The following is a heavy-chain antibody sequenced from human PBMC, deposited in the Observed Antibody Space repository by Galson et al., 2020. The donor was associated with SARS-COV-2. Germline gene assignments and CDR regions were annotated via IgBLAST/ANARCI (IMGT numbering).Heavy chain of an antibody. CDR2: ISYDGSNK. J-gene: IGHJ4*02. D-gene: IGHD2-15*01. V-gene: IGHV3-30*18. CDR3: ANTLGYCSGGSCPDY. CDR1: GFTFSSYG. Sequence: GESLKISCAASGFTFSSYGMHWVRQAPGKGLEWVAVISYDGSNKYYADSVKGRFTISRDNSKNTLYLPMNSLRAEDTAVYYCANTLGYCSGGSCPDYWGQGTLVTVSS.